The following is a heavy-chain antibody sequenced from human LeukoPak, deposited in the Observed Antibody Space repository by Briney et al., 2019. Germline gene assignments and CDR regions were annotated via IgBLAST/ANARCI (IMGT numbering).Heavy chain of an antibody. Sequence: GSSVKVSCKASGGTFSSYAISWVRQAPGQGLEWMGGIIPIFGTANYAQKFQGRVTITADESTSTAYMELSRLRSEDTAVYYCATLTPSSLLRFLEWSQTSYYYYGMDVWGQGTTVTVSS. J-gene: IGHJ6*02. CDR3: ATLTPSSLLRFLEWSQTSYYYYGMDV. CDR1: GGTFSSYA. CDR2: IIPIFGTA. V-gene: IGHV1-69*01. D-gene: IGHD3-3*01.